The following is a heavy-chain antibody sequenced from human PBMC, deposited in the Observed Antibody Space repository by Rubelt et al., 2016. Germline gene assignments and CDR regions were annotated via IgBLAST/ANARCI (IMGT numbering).Heavy chain of an antibody. V-gene: IGHV1-46*01. CDR2: INPSGGST. Sequence: VHSQVQLLQPGASVKVSCKASGYTFTSYYMHWVRQAPGQGLEWMGIINPSGGSTSYAQKFQGRVTMTRDTSTSTVYMELSSLRSEDTAVYYCARSPRYDFEDNWFDPWGQGTLVTVSS. J-gene: IGHJ5*02. CDR3: ARSPRYDFEDNWFDP. CDR1: GYTFTSYY. D-gene: IGHD3-3*01.